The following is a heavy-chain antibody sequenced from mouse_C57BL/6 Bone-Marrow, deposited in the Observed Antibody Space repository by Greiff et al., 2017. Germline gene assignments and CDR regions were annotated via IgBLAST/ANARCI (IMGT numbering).Heavy chain of an antibody. CDR3: ARSDYGRFAY. D-gene: IGHD1-1*01. V-gene: IGHV14-2*01. CDR2: IDPEDGET. Sequence: VQLQQSGAELVKPGASVKLSCTASGFNINDYYMHWVKQRTEQGLEWIGRIDPEDGETKYAEKLQGRVTITEDPSSNTAYLQLSSLTSEDTAVCYCARSDYGRFAYWGQGTLVTVSA. CDR1: GFNINDYY. J-gene: IGHJ3*01.